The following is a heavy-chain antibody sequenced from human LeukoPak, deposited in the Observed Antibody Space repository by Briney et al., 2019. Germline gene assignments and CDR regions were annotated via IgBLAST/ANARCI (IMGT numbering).Heavy chain of an antibody. CDR3: ARRTYYDFWSGPPIFDY. V-gene: IGHV4-39*01. J-gene: IGHJ4*02. D-gene: IGHD3-3*01. CDR2: IFHSGST. CDR1: GGSISSSSYY. Sequence: SQTLSLTYTVSGGSISSSSYYWGWVRQPPGKGLEWIGSIFHSGSTSYNPSLKSRVTMSLDTSKNQLTLKLSSVTATDTAVYYCARRTYYDFWSGPPIFDYWGQGTLVTVSS.